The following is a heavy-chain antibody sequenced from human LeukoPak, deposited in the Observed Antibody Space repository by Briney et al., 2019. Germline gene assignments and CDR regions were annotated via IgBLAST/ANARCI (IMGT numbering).Heavy chain of an antibody. V-gene: IGHV4-34*01. D-gene: IGHD6-13*01. CDR2: INHSGST. Sequence: SETLSLTCAVYGGSFGGYYWSWIRQPPGKGLEWMGEINHSGSTNYNPSLKSRVTISVDTSKNQFSLKLSSVTAADTAVYYCARRRIAAAGIWHFDYWGQGTLVTVSS. CDR3: ARRRIAAAGIWHFDY. CDR1: GGSFGGYY. J-gene: IGHJ4*02.